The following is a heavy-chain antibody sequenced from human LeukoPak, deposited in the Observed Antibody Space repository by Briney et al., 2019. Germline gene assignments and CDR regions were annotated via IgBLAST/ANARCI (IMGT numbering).Heavy chain of an antibody. V-gene: IGHV3-23*01. Sequence: GGPLRLSCAASGFTFDDYAMHWVRQAPGKGLEWVSAISGSGGSTYYADSVKGRFTISRDNSKNTLYLQMNSLRAEDTAVYYCAKEVSGYDYWGQGTLVTVSS. CDR1: GFTFDDYA. CDR2: ISGSGGST. J-gene: IGHJ4*02. CDR3: AKEVSGYDY. D-gene: IGHD5-12*01.